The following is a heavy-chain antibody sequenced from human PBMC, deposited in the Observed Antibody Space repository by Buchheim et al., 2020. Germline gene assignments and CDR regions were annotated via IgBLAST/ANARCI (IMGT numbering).Heavy chain of an antibody. CDR3: ARDYYYDSSGYYRHYYMDV. D-gene: IGHD3-22*01. J-gene: IGHJ6*03. V-gene: IGHV3-7*01. CDR1: GFTFSSYW. CDR2: IKQDGSEK. Sequence: EVQLVESGGGLVQPGGSLRLSCAASGFTFSSYWVSWVRQAPGKGLEWVANIKQDGSEKYYVDSVKGRFTISRDNAKNSLYLQMNSLRAEDTAVYYCARDYYYDSSGYYRHYYMDVWGKGTT.